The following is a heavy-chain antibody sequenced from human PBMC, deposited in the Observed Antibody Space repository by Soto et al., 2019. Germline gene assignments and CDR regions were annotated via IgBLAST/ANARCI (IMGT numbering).Heavy chain of an antibody. Sequence: SETLSLTCTVSGASISSSPSYWAWIRQSPGRGLEWIGHIFYSGTTSYSPSLRSRVSLSADRSKNQFSLKLSSVTAADAAVYFCAGFRSTTILSYWGQGTLVTVSS. CDR2: IFYSGTT. V-gene: IGHV4-39*01. J-gene: IGHJ4*02. CDR1: GASISSSPSY. CDR3: AGFRSTTILSY. D-gene: IGHD1-26*01.